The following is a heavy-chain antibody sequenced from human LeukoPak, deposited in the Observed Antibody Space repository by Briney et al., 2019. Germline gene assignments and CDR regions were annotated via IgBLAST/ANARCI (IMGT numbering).Heavy chain of an antibody. CDR1: GYTFTGYY. CDR2: INPNSGGT. J-gene: IGHJ4*02. V-gene: IGHV1-2*06. CDR3: ASQSEGAVAGYYFDY. D-gene: IGHD6-19*01. Sequence: GASVKVSCKASGYTFTGYYMHWVRQAPGQGLEWMGRINPNSGGTNYAQKFQGRVTMTRDTSISTAHMELSRLRSDDTAVYYCASQSEGAVAGYYFDYWGQGTLVTVSS.